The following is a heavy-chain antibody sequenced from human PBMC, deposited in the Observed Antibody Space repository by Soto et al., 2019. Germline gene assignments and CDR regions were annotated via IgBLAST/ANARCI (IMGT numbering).Heavy chain of an antibody. V-gene: IGHV1-18*01. J-gene: IGHJ3*02. CDR1: GYTFTSYG. CDR2: ISAYNGNT. D-gene: IGHD3-3*01. CDR3: AASHIGAGAFDI. Sequence: ASVKVSCKASGYTFTSYGISWVRQAPGQGLEWMGWISAYNGNTNYAQKLQGRVTMTTDTSTSTAYMELRSLRSDDTAVYYCAASHIGAGAFDIWGQGTMVTVSS.